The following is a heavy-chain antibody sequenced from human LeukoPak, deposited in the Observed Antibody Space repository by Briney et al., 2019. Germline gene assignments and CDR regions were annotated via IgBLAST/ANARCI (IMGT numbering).Heavy chain of an antibody. D-gene: IGHD5-24*01. CDR2: FHTGGET. CDR3: ARGFAPAYNFGVFDY. Sequence: PGGSLILSCAASGFTVSNNYMIWVRQAPGKGLEWVSLFHTGGETEYADSVKGRFTMSRDTSQNTVSLHMNSLRAEDTAVYYCARGFAPAYNFGVFDYWGQGTLVTVSS. CDR1: GFTVSNNY. V-gene: IGHV3-53*01. J-gene: IGHJ4*02.